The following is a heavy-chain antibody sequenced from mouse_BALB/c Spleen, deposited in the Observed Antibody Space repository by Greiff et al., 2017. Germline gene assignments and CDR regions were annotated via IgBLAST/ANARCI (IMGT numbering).Heavy chain of an antibody. J-gene: IGHJ4*01. CDR3: ANASLPNYCGSLYYYAMDY. CDR1: GFSFTGYG. D-gene: IGHD1-1*01. CDR2: IWGDGST. Sequence: QVQLQQSGPGLVAPSQSLSISCTASGFSFTGYGVNWVRQPPGKGLEWLGLIWGDGSTDYNSAHKSRLTISKDNAKSHVFLKMNSLQTDDTARYYSANASLPNYCGSLYYYAMDYWGQGTSVTVSS. V-gene: IGHV2-6-7*01.